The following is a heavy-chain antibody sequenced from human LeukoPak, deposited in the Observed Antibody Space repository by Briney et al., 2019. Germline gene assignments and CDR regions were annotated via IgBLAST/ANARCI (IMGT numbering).Heavy chain of an antibody. D-gene: IGHD2-8*01. CDR2: ISGSGGST. V-gene: IGHV3-23*01. Sequence: GSLRLSCAASGFIFSNYGMAWVRQAPGKGLEWVSGISGSGGSTYYADSVKGRFTISRDNSKNTLYLQMNSLRVEDTAVYYCAKDSRTVYDSGWLFYFDWWGQGTLVTVSS. J-gene: IGHJ4*02. CDR1: GFIFSNYG. CDR3: AKDSRTVYDSGWLFYFDW.